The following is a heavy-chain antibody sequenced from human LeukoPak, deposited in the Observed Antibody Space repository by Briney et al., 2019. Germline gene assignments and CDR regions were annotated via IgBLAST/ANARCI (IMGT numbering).Heavy chain of an antibody. Sequence: SETLSLTCTVSGDSISGSSYYWGWIRQPPGKGLEWIGNIYYGGSTYYNPSLKSRVTISVDTSKNHFSLKLSSVTAADTAVYYCASGQYYDLWSGYYVDWGQGTLVTVSA. CDR3: ASGQYYDLWSGYYVD. V-gene: IGHV4-39*02. J-gene: IGHJ4*02. D-gene: IGHD3-3*01. CDR1: GDSISGSSYY. CDR2: IYYGGST.